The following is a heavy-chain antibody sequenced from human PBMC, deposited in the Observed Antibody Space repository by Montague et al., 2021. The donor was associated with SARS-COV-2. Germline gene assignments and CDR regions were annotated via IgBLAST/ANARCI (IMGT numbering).Heavy chain of an antibody. J-gene: IGHJ4*02. CDR1: GDSITSDVSY. D-gene: IGHD3-22*01. CDR3: ARQGPFTMIVGNIFDY. Sequence: TLSLTCTVSGDSITSDVSYWSWIRQPAGKGLEWIGRIYTTGSTNYNPSLKSRLTISLDTSKNQFSLKLSSVTAADTAVYYCARQGPFTMIVGNIFDYWGQGTLVTVSS. CDR2: IYTTGST. V-gene: IGHV4-61*02.